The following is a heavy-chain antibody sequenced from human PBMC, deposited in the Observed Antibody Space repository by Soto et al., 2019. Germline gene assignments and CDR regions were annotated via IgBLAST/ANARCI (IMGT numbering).Heavy chain of an antibody. J-gene: IGHJ6*02. CDR3: ANHVLLWFGELTPGAFYGMDV. CDR2: ISGSGDST. V-gene: IGHV3-23*01. D-gene: IGHD3-10*01. CDR1: GFTSSDYA. Sequence: EGQLLESGGGLVQPGGSLRLSCAASGFTSSDYAMSWVRQAPGKGLEWVSLISGSGDSTYYADSVKGQCTISRDNSNNTRYLQMNSLKAEDTAVYYCANHVLLWFGELTPGAFYGMDVWGQGTAVTVSS.